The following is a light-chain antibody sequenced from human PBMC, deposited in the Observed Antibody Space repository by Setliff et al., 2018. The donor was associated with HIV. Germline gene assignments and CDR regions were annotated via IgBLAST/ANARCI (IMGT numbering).Light chain of an antibody. CDR1: SSDVGGYNY. CDR3: SSYTSNNSGV. CDR2: DVT. V-gene: IGLV2-14*03. Sequence: QSVLTQPASVSGSPGQSITIPCTGTSSDVGGYNYVSWYQQHPGKAPKPMIYDVTNRPSEVSNRFSGSNSGNTASLTISGLQAEDEADYYCSSYTSNNSGVFGTGTKVTVL. J-gene: IGLJ1*01.